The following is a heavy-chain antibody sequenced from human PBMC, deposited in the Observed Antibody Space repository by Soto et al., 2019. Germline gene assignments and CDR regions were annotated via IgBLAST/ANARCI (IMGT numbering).Heavy chain of an antibody. V-gene: IGHV4-59*01. Sequence: QMQLQESGPGLVKPSETLSLICSVSGDSITAYYLSWLRQSPGKELEWIGYIYHNGETNYNPSLESRVTISADTSKDRFSLRLSSVTAADTGVYYCARDKGGEFLKGSGMDVWGQGTTVIVSS. CDR2: IYHNGET. D-gene: IGHD3-10*01. CDR3: ARDKGGEFLKGSGMDV. CDR1: GDSITAYY. J-gene: IGHJ6*02.